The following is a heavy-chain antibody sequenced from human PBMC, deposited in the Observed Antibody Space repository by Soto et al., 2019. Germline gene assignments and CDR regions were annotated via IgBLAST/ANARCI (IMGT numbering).Heavy chain of an antibody. CDR2: THYSGSS. CDR3: ARDKAGTTLNYYFGMDV. CDR1: GGSISGYF. J-gene: IGHJ6*02. Sequence: PSETLSLTCTVSGGSISGYFWSWIRQPPGKGLEWIGYTHYSGSSNYNPSLKSRVTISVDTSKNQFSLKLSSVTSADTALYFCARDKAGTTLNYYFGMDVWGQGTTVTVYS. D-gene: IGHD1-7*01. V-gene: IGHV4-59*01.